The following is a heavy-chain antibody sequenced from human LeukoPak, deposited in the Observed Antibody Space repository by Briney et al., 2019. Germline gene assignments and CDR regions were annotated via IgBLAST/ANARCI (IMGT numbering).Heavy chain of an antibody. Sequence: SGPALVKPTQTLTLTCTFSGFSPRTSGMRVSWIRQPPGKALEWLARIDWDDDKFYSTSLKTRLTISKDTSKHQVVLTMTNMDPVDTATYYCARMSRYYDSSGYFNYFDYWGQGTLVTVSS. CDR1: GFSPRTSGMR. V-gene: IGHV2-70*04. J-gene: IGHJ4*02. CDR3: ARMSRYYDSSGYFNYFDY. D-gene: IGHD3-22*01. CDR2: IDWDDDK.